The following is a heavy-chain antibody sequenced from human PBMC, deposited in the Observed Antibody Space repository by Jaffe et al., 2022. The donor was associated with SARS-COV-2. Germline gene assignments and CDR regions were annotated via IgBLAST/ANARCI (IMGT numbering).Heavy chain of an antibody. D-gene: IGHD6-19*01. Sequence: EVQLLESGGGLVQPGGSLRLSCAASGFTFSNYAMNWVRQAPGKGLEWVSTISGNGGNTYYADSVKGRFTISRDNSKNTLFLQMNSLRADDTAVYYCAKAGDGWHISYLEYWGQGTLVTVSS. J-gene: IGHJ4*02. V-gene: IGHV3-23*01. CDR3: AKAGDGWHISYLEY. CDR2: ISGNGGNT. CDR1: GFTFSNYA.